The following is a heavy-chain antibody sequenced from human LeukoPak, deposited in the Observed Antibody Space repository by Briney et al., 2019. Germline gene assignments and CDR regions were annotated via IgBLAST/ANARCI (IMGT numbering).Heavy chain of an antibody. Sequence: GGSLRLSCAASGFTFSSYAMHWVRQAPGKGLEWVAVISYDGSNKYYADSVKGRFTISRDNSKNTLYLQMNSLRAEDTAVYYCAKEPSTIFGVVSHDYWGQGTLVTVSS. J-gene: IGHJ4*02. D-gene: IGHD3-3*01. CDR1: GFTFSSYA. CDR3: AKEPSTIFGVVSHDY. V-gene: IGHV3-30-3*01. CDR2: ISYDGSNK.